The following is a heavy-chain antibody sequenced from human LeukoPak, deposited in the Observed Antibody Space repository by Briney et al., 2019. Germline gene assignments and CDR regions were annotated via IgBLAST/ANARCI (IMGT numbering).Heavy chain of an antibody. Sequence: PSETLSLTCAVYGGSFSGYYWSWIRQPPGKGLEWIGEINHSGSTNYNPSLKSRVTISVDTSKNQFFLELSSVTAADTAVYYCARLEGITMVRGPVGAFDIWGQGTMVTVSS. CDR2: INHSGST. J-gene: IGHJ3*02. CDR1: GGSFSGYY. D-gene: IGHD3-10*01. CDR3: ARLEGITMVRGPVGAFDI. V-gene: IGHV4-34*01.